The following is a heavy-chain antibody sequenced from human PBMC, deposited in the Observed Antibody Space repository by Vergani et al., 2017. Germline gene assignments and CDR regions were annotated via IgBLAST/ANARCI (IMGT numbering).Heavy chain of an antibody. J-gene: IGHJ4*02. CDR2: IIPILGIA. Sequence: QVQLVQSGAEVKKPGASVKVSCKASGYTFTGYYMHWVRQAPGQGLEWMGRIIPILGIANYAQKFQGRVTITADKSTSTAYMELSSLRSEDTAVYYCTRGWYYDSIAYWAYWGQGTLVTVSS. V-gene: IGHV1-69*09. CDR3: TRGWYYDSIAYWAY. CDR1: GYTFTGYY. D-gene: IGHD3-22*01.